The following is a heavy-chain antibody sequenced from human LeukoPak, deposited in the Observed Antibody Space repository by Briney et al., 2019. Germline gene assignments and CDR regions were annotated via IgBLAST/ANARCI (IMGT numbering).Heavy chain of an antibody. CDR1: GYTLTVLS. D-gene: IGHD3-22*01. J-gene: IGHJ4*02. CDR3: ATDPHRDYYDSTTGL. V-gene: IGHV1-24*01. Sequence: GASVKVSCKVSGYTLTVLSMHWVRQAPGKGLAWVGGFDPEDGETIYAHKIQGRVTMTEDTSTDTAYMELSSLRSEDTAVYYCATDPHRDYYDSTTGLWGQGTLVTVSS. CDR2: FDPEDGET.